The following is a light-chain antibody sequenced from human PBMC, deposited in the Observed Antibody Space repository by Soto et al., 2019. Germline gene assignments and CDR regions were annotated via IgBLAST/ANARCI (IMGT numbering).Light chain of an antibody. J-gene: IGKJ1*01. V-gene: IGKV1-39*01. CDR3: LQHNTYPWT. CDR1: QSISSY. Sequence: DIQLTQSPSSLSASEGDRVTITCRASQSISSYLNWYQQKPGKAPKLLIYAASSLQSGVPSRFSGSGSGTDFTLTISSLQPEDFATYYCLQHNTYPWTFGQGTKVDI. CDR2: AAS.